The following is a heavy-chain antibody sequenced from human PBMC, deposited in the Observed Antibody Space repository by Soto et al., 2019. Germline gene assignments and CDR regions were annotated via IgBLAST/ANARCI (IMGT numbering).Heavy chain of an antibody. V-gene: IGHV2-5*02. J-gene: IGHJ4*02. CDR2: IYWDDDK. CDR1: GFSLSTSGVG. D-gene: IGHD3-22*01. Sequence: QITLKESGPPLVKPTQTLTLTCTFSGFSLSTSGVGVGWIRQPPGKALEWLALIYWDDDKRYSPSLKSRLTITKDTSKNQVVLTMTNMDPVDTATYYCAHRLTMMRGYYFDYWGQGTLVTVSS. CDR3: AHRLTMMRGYYFDY.